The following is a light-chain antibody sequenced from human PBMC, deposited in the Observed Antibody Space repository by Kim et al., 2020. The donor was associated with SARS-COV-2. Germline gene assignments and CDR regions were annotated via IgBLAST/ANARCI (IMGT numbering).Light chain of an antibody. Sequence: SYELTQPPSVSVSPGQTASITCSGDKLGDKYACWYQQKPGQSPVLVIYQDSKRPSGIPERFPGSNSGNTATLTLSGTQAMDEADYYCQAWDSSAVVFGGG. V-gene: IGLV3-1*01. J-gene: IGLJ2*01. CDR1: KLGDKY. CDR3: QAWDSSAVV. CDR2: QDS.